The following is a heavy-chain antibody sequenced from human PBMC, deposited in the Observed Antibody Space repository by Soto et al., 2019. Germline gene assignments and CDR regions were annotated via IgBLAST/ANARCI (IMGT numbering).Heavy chain of an antibody. J-gene: IGHJ4*02. V-gene: IGHV4-59*04. CDR2: IHYSGST. D-gene: IGHD3-22*01. CDR3: ASQYYYDSSGYYVVY. CDR1: GGSMISYY. Sequence: PSETLSLTCTVSGGSMISYYWSWIRQPPGKGLEWIGNIHYSGSTYYDSSLKSRVTISVDTSKNQFSLKLSSVTAADMAMYYCASQYYYDSSGYYVVYWGQGTLVTVSS.